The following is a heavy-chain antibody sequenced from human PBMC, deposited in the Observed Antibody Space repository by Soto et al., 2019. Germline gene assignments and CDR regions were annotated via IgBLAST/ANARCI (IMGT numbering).Heavy chain of an antibody. V-gene: IGHV4-61*01. CDR3: ARGYYDSSGYVCSY. CDR1: GGSVSSGSYY. J-gene: IGHJ4*02. D-gene: IGHD3-22*01. Sequence: SETLSLTCTVSGGSVSSGSYYWSWIRQPPGKGLEWIGYIYYSGSTNYNPSLKSRVTISVDTSKNQFSLKLSSVTAADTAVYYCARGYYDSSGYVCSYWGQGTLVTVSS. CDR2: IYYSGST.